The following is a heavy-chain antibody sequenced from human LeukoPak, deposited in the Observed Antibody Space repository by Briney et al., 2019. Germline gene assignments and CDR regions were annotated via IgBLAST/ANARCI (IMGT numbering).Heavy chain of an antibody. CDR2: TYYRSKWYN. D-gene: IGHD6-19*01. CDR1: GDSVSNNSAA. CDR3: ASASSGSLRGWFDP. V-gene: IGHV6-1*01. J-gene: IGHJ5*02. Sequence: SQTLSLTCAISGDSVSNNSAAWNWIRQSPSRGLEWLGRTYYRSKWYNDYAVSVKSRITINPDTSKNQFSLQLNSVTPEDTAVYYCASASSGSLRGWFDPWGQGTLVTVSS.